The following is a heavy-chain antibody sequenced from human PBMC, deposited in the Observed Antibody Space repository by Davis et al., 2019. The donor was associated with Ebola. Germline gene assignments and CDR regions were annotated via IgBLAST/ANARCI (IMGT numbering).Heavy chain of an antibody. CDR3: ARVYSGSYYLDDY. V-gene: IGHV3-11*04. CDR1: GFTFSDYY. CDR2: ISSSSSTI. D-gene: IGHD1-26*01. J-gene: IGHJ4*02. Sequence: GESLKISCGASGFTFSDYYMSWIRQAPGKGLEWVSYISSSSSTIYYADSVKGRFTISRDNAKNSLYLQMNSLRVEDTAVYYCARVYSGSYYLDDYWGQGTLVTVSS.